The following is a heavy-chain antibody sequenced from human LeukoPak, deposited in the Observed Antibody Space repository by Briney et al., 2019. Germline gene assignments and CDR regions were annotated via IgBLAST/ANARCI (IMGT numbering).Heavy chain of an antibody. V-gene: IGHV3-21*01. CDR2: ISSSSSYV. CDR3: ARKDSRDY. D-gene: IGHD2-15*01. J-gene: IGHJ4*02. Sequence: RGSLRLSCAASGFTFSSYSMNWVRQAPGKGLEWVSSISSSSSYVYYAGSVKGRFTISRDNAKNSLYLQMNSLGAEDTAVYYCARKDSRDYWGQGTLVTVSS. CDR1: GFTFSSYS.